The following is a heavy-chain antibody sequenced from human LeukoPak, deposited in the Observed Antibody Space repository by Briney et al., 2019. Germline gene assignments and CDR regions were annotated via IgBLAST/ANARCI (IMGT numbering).Heavy chain of an antibody. CDR3: ARDGGDSSGYYWGLGY. CDR2: INNDGRST. J-gene: IGHJ4*02. Sequence: GWSLRLSCAASGVALSTYTIHWVRQVPGKGLMWVSRINNDGRSTTYADSVKGRFTISRDNAKDTLYLQMNSLRPEDTAVYYCARDGGDSSGYYWGLGYWGQGTLVTVSS. V-gene: IGHV3-74*01. CDR1: GVALSTYT. D-gene: IGHD3-22*01.